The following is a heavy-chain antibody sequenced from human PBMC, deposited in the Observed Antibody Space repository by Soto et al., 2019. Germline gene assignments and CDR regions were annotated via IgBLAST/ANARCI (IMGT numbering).Heavy chain of an antibody. CDR2: ISWNSGSI. J-gene: IGHJ2*01. Sequence: EVQLVESGGGLVQPGRSLRLSCAASGFTFDDYAMHWVRQAPGKGLEWVSGISWNSGSIGYADSVKGRLTISRDNAKNSLYLQMNSLRAEDTALYYCAKDIREDGDLTWYFDLWGRGPLVTVSS. CDR1: GFTFDDYA. CDR3: AKDIREDGDLTWYFDL. V-gene: IGHV3-9*01. D-gene: IGHD4-17*01.